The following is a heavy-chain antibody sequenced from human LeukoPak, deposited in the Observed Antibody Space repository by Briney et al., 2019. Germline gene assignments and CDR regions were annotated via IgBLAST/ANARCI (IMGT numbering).Heavy chain of an antibody. Sequence: GGSLRLSCAASGFTFSSYAMSWVRQAPGKGLEWVSAIGGSGGSTYYPDSVKGRFTISRDNSKNTLYLQMNSLRAEDTAVYYCAKGLGYCSSTSCYTGFDAFDIWGQGTMVTVSS. CDR1: GFTFSSYA. CDR2: IGGSGGST. J-gene: IGHJ3*02. D-gene: IGHD2-2*02. CDR3: AKGLGYCSSTSCYTGFDAFDI. V-gene: IGHV3-23*01.